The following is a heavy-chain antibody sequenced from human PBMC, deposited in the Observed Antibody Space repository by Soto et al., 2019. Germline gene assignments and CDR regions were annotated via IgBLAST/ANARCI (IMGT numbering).Heavy chain of an antibody. J-gene: IGHJ5*02. CDR1: GYTFTNYW. Sequence: GEALKISCKGSGYTFTNYWLGWVRQMPGKGLEWMGIINPGDSDNRYSPPFQGHVTISADKSSSTAYLQWQSMKASDTATYYCAKQAFYDSRGSPWGQGTLVTVSS. D-gene: IGHD3-22*01. V-gene: IGHV5-51*01. CDR2: INPGDSDN. CDR3: AKQAFYDSRGSP.